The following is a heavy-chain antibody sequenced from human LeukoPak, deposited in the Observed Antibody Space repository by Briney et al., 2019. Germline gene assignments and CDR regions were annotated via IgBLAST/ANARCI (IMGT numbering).Heavy chain of an antibody. V-gene: IGHV3-48*04. CDR1: GFPFSSYS. CDR2: ISSSGSAR. CDR3: AIEGSGHDSWRGHPY. Sequence: GGSLRLSCAASGFPFSSYSMTWVRQAPGKGLEWISYISSSGSARYYADSVKGRFTISRDNANDALLLQMHSLTADDTAVYYCAIEGSGHDSWRGHPYWGQGTLVTVS. D-gene: IGHD3-3*01. J-gene: IGHJ4*02.